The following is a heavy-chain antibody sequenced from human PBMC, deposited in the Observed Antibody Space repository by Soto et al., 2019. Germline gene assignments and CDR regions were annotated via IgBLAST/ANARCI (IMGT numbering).Heavy chain of an antibody. Sequence: QITLKESGPTLVKPTQTLTLTCAFSGFSLSTSGVSVGWIRQPPGKALECLALIYSNDDKRYSTSLKSRLTITKDTSKNQVVLTMTNMDPVDTATYYCAHRPNWGYNYGRVAFDFWGQGTMVTVSS. CDR2: IYSNDDK. J-gene: IGHJ3*01. CDR3: AHRPNWGYNYGRVAFDF. D-gene: IGHD5-18*01. V-gene: IGHV2-5*01. CDR1: GFSLSTSGVS.